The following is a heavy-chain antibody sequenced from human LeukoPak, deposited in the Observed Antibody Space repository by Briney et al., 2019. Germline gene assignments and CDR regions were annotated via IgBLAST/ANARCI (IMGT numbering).Heavy chain of an antibody. CDR3: ARHFRRYGSGCEFDP. CDR1: GGSISSYY. CDR2: VYYSGST. J-gene: IGHJ5*02. V-gene: IGHV4-59*01. Sequence: SETLSLTCTVSGGSISSYYWSWIRQPPGKGLEWIGYVYYSGSTNYNPSLKSRVTISVDTSKNQFSLKLSSVTAADTAVYYCARHFRRYGSGCEFDPWGQGALVTVSS. D-gene: IGHD6-19*01.